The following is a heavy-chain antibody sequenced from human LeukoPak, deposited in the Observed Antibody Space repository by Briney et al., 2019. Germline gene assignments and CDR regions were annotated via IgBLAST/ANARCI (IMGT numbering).Heavy chain of an antibody. CDR2: INPNSGGT. J-gene: IGHJ4*02. V-gene: IGHV1-2*02. CDR1: GYTFTVYY. Sequence: ASVKVSCKTSGYTFTVYYMHWVRQAPGQGLEWVGWINPNSGGTNYAQKFQDRVTMTRDTSISTAYMELSRLRSDDTAMYFCARAYTGFEAFDYWGQGTLVTVSS. CDR3: ARAYTGFEAFDY. D-gene: IGHD5-12*01.